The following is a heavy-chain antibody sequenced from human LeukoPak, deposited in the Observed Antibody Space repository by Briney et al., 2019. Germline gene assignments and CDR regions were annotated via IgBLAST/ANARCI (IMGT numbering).Heavy chain of an antibody. V-gene: IGHV4-39*01. J-gene: IGHJ2*01. Sequence: SETLSLTCTASGGSISSSSYYWGWIRQPPGKGLEWIGSIYYSGSTYYNPSLKSRVTISVDTSKNQFSLKLSSVTAADTAVYYCARATTVTRADWYFDLWGRGTLVTVSS. D-gene: IGHD4-17*01. CDR2: IYYSGST. CDR1: GGSISSSSYY. CDR3: ARATTVTRADWYFDL.